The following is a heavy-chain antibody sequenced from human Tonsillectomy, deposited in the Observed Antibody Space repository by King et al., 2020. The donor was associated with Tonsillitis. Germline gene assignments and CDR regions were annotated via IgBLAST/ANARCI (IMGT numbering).Heavy chain of an antibody. J-gene: IGHJ6*02. D-gene: IGHD3-10*01. CDR1: GGSVSSGSYY. Sequence: VQLQESGPGLVKPSETLSLTCTVSGGSVSSGSYYWSWIRQPPGKGLEWIGYIYYSGSTNYNPSLTSRVTISVDTSKSQFALKLSSVPAADTALYYCAREIYGSGSYDGMDVWGQGTTVTVSS. V-gene: IGHV4-61*01. CDR3: AREIYGSGSYDGMDV. CDR2: IYYSGST.